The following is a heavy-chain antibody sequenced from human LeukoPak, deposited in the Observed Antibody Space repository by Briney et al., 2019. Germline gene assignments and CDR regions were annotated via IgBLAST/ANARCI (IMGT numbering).Heavy chain of an antibody. D-gene: IGHD2-2*01. CDR3: ARGVYCSSTSCYVDFQH. V-gene: IGHV1-2*02. CDR1: GYTFTVYY. CDR2: INPNSGGT. J-gene: IGHJ1*01. Sequence: ASVKVSCKASGYTFTVYYMHWVRHAPGQGLEWMGWINPNSGGTNYAQKFQGRVTMTRDTSISTAYMELSRLRSDDTAVYYCARGVYCSSTSCYVDFQHWGQGTLVTVSS.